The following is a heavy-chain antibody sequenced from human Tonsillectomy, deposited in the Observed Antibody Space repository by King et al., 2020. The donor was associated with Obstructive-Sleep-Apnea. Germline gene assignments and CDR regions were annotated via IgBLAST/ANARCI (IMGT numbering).Heavy chain of an antibody. J-gene: IGHJ6*02. CDR1: GFTFSIHS. D-gene: IGHD2-8*01. CDR3: ASDVRDYYYYGMDV. V-gene: IGHV3-48*04. Sequence: VQLVESGGGLVQPGGSLILSCAASGFTFSIHSMNWVRQAPGKGLEWVAYISSSILTQYYADSVKGRFPISRDNAKNSLYLQMNSLRAEDTAVYYCASDVRDYYYYGMDVWGQGTTVTVSS. CDR2: ISSSILTQ.